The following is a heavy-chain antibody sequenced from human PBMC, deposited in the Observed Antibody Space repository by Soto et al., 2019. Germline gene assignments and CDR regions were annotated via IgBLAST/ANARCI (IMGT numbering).Heavy chain of an antibody. D-gene: IGHD3-10*01. CDR1: GASIYNGGYF. CDR3: ARQGFGVLHGLVDV. V-gene: IGHV4-61*08. CDR2: IYYSGST. Sequence: SETLSLTCSVSGASIYNGGYFWSWIRQSPGKGLEWIGYIYYSGSTSYNPSLKGRVSISADTSMNQSSLTLTSVTAADTAVYYCARQGFGVLHGLVDVWGQGTTVTVSS. J-gene: IGHJ6*02.